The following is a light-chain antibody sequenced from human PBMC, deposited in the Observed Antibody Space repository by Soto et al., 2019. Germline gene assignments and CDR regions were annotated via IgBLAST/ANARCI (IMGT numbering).Light chain of an antibody. V-gene: IGKV1-33*01. CDR2: DAS. J-gene: IGKJ4*02. CDR3: QQYDNLPRT. CDR1: QDISNY. Sequence: DIQMTQSPSSLSASVGDRVTITCQASQDISNYLNWYQQKPGKAPKLLIYDASNLETGVPSRFSGSGSGTDFTFTISSLQPEDIATYYCQQYDNLPRTFGGGTKVESK.